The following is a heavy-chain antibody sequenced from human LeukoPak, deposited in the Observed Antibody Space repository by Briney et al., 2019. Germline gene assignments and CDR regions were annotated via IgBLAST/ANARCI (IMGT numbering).Heavy chain of an antibody. V-gene: IGHV1-2*04. CDR3: ARGIIAAAGISDY. CDR1: GYTFTGYY. D-gene: IGHD6-13*01. CDR2: INPNSGGT. Sequence: ASVKVSCKASGYTFTGYYMHWVRQAPGQGLERMGWINPNSGGTNYAQKFQGWVTMTRDTSISTAYMELSRLRSDDTAVYYCARGIIAAAGISDYWGQGTLVTVSS. J-gene: IGHJ4*02.